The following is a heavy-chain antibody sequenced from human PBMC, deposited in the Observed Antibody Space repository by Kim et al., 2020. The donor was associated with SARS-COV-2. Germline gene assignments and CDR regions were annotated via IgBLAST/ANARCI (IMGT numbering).Heavy chain of an antibody. CDR3: ARGPGAVFHRYFDY. V-gene: IGHV3-48*03. J-gene: IGHJ4*02. D-gene: IGHD2-8*01. Sequence: YADSVKDRFTNSRDNAKNSLYLQMNSRRAEDTAVYYCARGPGAVFHRYFDYWGQGTLVTVSS.